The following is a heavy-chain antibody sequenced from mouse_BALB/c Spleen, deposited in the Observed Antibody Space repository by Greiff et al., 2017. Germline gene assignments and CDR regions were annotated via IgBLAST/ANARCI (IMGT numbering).Heavy chain of an antibody. J-gene: IGHJ3*01. CDR2: INPSNGGT. D-gene: IGHD1-1*01. V-gene: IGHV1S81*02. CDR3: TRGSHYYGSNYWFAY. Sequence: QVQLQQSGAELVKPGASVKLSCKASGYTFTSYYMYWVKQRPGQGLEWIGEINPSNGGTNFNEKFKSKATMTVDKSSSTAYMQLSSLTSEDSAVYYCTRGSHYYGSNYWFAYWGQGTLVTVSA. CDR1: GYTFTSYY.